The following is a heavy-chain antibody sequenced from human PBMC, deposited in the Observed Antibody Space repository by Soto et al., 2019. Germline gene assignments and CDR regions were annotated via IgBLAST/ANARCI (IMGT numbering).Heavy chain of an antibody. CDR2: INAGNGNT. CDR1: GYAFTIYA. Sequence: ASVKVSCKASGYAFTIYAMQWVRQAPGQRLEWMGWINAGNGNTKYSQKFQGRVTITRDTSASTAYMELSSLRSEDTAVYYCARDRTPYSSRWFVDYWGQGTLVTVSS. CDR3: ARDRTPYSSRWFVDY. V-gene: IGHV1-3*01. J-gene: IGHJ4*02. D-gene: IGHD6-19*01.